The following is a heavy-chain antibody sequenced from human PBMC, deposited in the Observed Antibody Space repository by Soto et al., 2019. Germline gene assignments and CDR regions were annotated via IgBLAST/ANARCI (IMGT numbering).Heavy chain of an antibody. CDR2: ISSSSSTI. CDR1: GFTFSSYS. V-gene: IGHV3-48*02. CDR3: ARAGQQRARAVTGRHX. D-gene: IGHD6-13*01. Sequence: GSLRLSCAASGFTFSSYSMNWVRQAPGKGLEWVSYISSSSSTIYYADSVKGRFTISRDNAKNSLYLQMNSLRDEDTAVYYCARAGQQRARAVTGRHXWGQGTLVTVSX. J-gene: IGHJ4*02.